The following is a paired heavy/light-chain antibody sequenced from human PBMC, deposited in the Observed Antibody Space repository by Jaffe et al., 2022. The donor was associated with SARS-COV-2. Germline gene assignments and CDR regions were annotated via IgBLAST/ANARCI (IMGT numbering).Heavy chain of an antibody. CDR3: VREWDLYDSSGEDAFDI. Sequence: EVQLVESGGGVVRPGGSLRLSCAASGFTFDGFGMGWVRQGPGKGLEWVSGINWNGGSTGYADSVKGRFTISRDNAKNSLYLQMNSLRAEDTALYYCVREWDLYDSSGEDAFDIWGQGTMVTVSS. CDR2: INWNGGST. V-gene: IGHV3-20*04. D-gene: IGHD3-22*01. J-gene: IGHJ3*02. CDR1: GFTFDGFG.
Light chain of an antibody. V-gene: IGKV1-6*01. CDR1: EGIRNE. CDR2: AAS. Sequence: AIHMTQSPSSLSASVGDRVTITCRASEGIRNELGWYQQKPGKAPKLLIYAASSLQSGVPSRFSGSGSGTDFTLTISSLQPEDFAVYYCLQDYNFPWTFGQGTKVEIK. J-gene: IGKJ1*01. CDR3: LQDYNFPWT.